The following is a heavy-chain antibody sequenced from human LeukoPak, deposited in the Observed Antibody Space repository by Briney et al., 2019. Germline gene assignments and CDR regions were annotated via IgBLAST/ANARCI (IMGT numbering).Heavy chain of an antibody. CDR2: ITGSSDYI. J-gene: IGHJ4*02. D-gene: IGHD3-10*01. CDR3: AKFKGHYGDSEYYFDS. Sequence: GGSLRLSCAASGFTFSTHAMTYVRQVPGKGLEWVSCITGSSDYIFYADSVRGRFTISRDNAKNSLFLQMNSLRAEDTAVYYCAKFKGHYGDSEYYFDSWGQGTLVTVSS. V-gene: IGHV3-21*01. CDR1: GFTFSTHA.